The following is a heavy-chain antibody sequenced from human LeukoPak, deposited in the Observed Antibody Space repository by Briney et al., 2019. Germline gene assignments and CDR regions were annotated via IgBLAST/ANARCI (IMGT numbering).Heavy chain of an antibody. J-gene: IGHJ4*02. CDR1: GYTFTNYN. Sequence: ASVKVSSKASGYTFTNYNIHWVRQAPGQGLEWMGIINPSGGSTSYAQKFQGRVTMTRDTSTSTVYMELSSLRSEDTAVYYCARYIYGYLHYWGQGTLVTVSS. D-gene: IGHD5-18*01. CDR2: INPSGGST. CDR3: ARYIYGYLHY. V-gene: IGHV1-46*01.